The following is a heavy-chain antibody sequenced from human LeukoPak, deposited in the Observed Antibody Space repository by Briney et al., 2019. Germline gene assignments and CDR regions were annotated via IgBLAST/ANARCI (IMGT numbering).Heavy chain of an antibody. Sequence: ASVKVSCKASGYTFTNYAMHWVRQAPGQRLEWMGWINAGTGNTKYSQKFQGRVTLTRDTSASTAYMELSSLRSEDTAVYYCARASQLRYFDWLFPDYWGQGTLVTVSS. CDR2: INAGTGNT. D-gene: IGHD3-9*01. CDR1: GYTFTNYA. CDR3: ARASQLRYFDWLFPDY. J-gene: IGHJ4*02. V-gene: IGHV1-3*01.